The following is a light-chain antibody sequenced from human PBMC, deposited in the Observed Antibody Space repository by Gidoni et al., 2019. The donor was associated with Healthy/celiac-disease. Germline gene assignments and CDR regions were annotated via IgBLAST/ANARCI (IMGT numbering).Light chain of an antibody. V-gene: IGKV2-28*01. CDR2: LGS. J-gene: IGKJ5*01. Sequence: DIVMTQSPLSLPVTPGEPASISCRSSESLLHSNGYNSLDWYLQKPGQSPQILIYLGSHRASGVPDRFIGSGSGTDFTLKLSRVEAEDVGVYYCMQALETPITFGQGTRLEIK. CDR1: ESLLHSNGYNS. CDR3: MQALETPIT.